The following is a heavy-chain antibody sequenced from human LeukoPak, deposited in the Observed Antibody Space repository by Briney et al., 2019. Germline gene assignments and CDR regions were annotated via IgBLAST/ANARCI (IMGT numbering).Heavy chain of an antibody. CDR1: GGSINGYY. D-gene: IGHD3-16*01. J-gene: IGHJ3*01. CDR2: IYYSGNT. CDR3: ARRRLGDAFDV. V-gene: IGHV4-59*08. Sequence: PSETLSLTCTVSGGSINGYYWTWIRQPPGKGLEWIGYIYYSGNTNYNPSLKSRVSLSVHTSKNQFSLRLSSLTAADTAIYYCARRRLGDAFDVWGQGTMVAVSS.